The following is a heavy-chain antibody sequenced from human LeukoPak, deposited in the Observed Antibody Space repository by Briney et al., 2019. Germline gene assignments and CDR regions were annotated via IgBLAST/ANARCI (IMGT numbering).Heavy chain of an antibody. CDR1: GYTFTSYD. Sequence: ASVKASCKASGYTFTSYDINWVRQATGQGLEWMGWMNPNSGNTGYAQNFQGRLTITMNTSITTAYMELSSLRSEDTAVYYCARALAAGGTLYYYYYMDVWGKGTTVTVSS. J-gene: IGHJ6*03. V-gene: IGHV1-8*03. CDR3: ARALAAGGTLYYYYYMDV. D-gene: IGHD6-13*01. CDR2: MNPNSGNT.